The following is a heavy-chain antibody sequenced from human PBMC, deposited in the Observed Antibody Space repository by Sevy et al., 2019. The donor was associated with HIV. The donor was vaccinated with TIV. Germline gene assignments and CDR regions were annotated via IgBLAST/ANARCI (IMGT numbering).Heavy chain of an antibody. CDR2: INSDGSNT. D-gene: IGHD3-10*01. Sequence: GGSLRLSCATSGFTFSTYWMHWVRQVPGKGLVWVSRINSDGSNTNYADSVKGRFTTSRDNAKNTVYLQMNSLRADDTALYFCGREMISMVPGVPVAFDIWGHGTMVTVSS. J-gene: IGHJ3*02. CDR1: GFTFSTYW. CDR3: GREMISMVPGVPVAFDI. V-gene: IGHV3-74*01.